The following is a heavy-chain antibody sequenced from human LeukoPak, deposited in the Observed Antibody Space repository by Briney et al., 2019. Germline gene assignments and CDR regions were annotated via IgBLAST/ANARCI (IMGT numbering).Heavy chain of an antibody. Sequence: GGSLRLSCAASGFTFSSYDMSWVRQAPGTGLEWVSVISGSGGSTSYADSVKGRFTISRDNAKNSLFLQMNSLRAEDTAVYYCARDSDFDSSGYYPYYCYYYKMDVWGQGTTVTVSS. V-gene: IGHV3-23*01. J-gene: IGHJ6*02. D-gene: IGHD3-22*01. CDR1: GFTFSSYD. CDR3: ARDSDFDSSGYYPYYCYYYKMDV. CDR2: ISGSGGST.